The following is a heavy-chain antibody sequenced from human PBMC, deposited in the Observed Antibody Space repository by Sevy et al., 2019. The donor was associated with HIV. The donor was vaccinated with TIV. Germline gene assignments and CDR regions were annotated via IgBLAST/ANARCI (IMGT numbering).Heavy chain of an antibody. J-gene: IGHJ6*02. V-gene: IGHV3-7*01. CDR1: GFTFSTYW. Sequence: GGSLRLSCAASGFTFSTYWVSWFRQAPGKGLEWVANINEDGTEKFYVDSVKGRFTMSRDNAKNSLYLQMNSLRAEDAAVYYCARDNATVSRRGLRYYYYGMDVWGQGTTVTVSS. CDR3: ARDNATVSRRGLRYYYYGMDV. D-gene: IGHD2-2*01. CDR2: INEDGTEK.